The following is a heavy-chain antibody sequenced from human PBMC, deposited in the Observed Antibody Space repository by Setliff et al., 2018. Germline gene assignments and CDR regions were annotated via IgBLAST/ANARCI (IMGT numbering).Heavy chain of an antibody. Sequence: ASVKVSCKASGYTLTNYYMHWVRQAPGQGLEWMGIINPSGGLTRYAQKFQGKVTMTRDTSTSKVYMEVSSLRSVETAVYFCARDRFYNSWSGTSITAPHDAFDIWGQGTMVTVSS. CDR1: GYTLTNYY. D-gene: IGHD3-3*01. V-gene: IGHV1-46*03. CDR3: ARDRFYNSWSGTSITAPHDAFDI. CDR2: INPSGGLT. J-gene: IGHJ3*02.